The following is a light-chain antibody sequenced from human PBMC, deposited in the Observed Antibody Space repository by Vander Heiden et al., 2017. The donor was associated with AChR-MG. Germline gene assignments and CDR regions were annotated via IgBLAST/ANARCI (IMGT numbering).Light chain of an antibody. CDR3: QQSYSALWT. CDR1: QGISNY. CDR2: TAS. Sequence: DIQMTQSPSSLSASVGDRVTIACRASQGISNYLNWYQQKPGKAPKLLIHTASSLQSGVSSRFSGSGSGTDFTLTISSLQPEDSATYYCQQSYSALWTFGQGTKVEIK. V-gene: IGKV1-39*01. J-gene: IGKJ1*01.